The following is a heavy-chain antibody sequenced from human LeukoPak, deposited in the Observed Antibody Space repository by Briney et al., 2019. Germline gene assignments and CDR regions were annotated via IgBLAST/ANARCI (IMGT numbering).Heavy chain of an antibody. CDR2: ISASGDVT. J-gene: IGHJ3*02. CDR3: AKSLFTSATGTGRAFHI. V-gene: IGHV3-23*01. CDR1: GGSISSSSHY. D-gene: IGHD1-1*01. Sequence: ETLSLTCTVSGGSISSSSHYWGWIRQPPGKGLEWVSAISASGDVTFYADSLRGRFTISRDNSKSTLYLQMDGLRAEDTAIFYCAKSLFTSATGTGRAFHIWGQGTRVTVSS.